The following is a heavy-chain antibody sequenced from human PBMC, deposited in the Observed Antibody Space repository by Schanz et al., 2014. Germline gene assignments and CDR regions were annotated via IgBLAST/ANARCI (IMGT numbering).Heavy chain of an antibody. D-gene: IGHD2-2*01. J-gene: IGHJ4*02. CDR1: GFTFSDYY. CDR2: IKQDGSER. CDR3: ERFQSPHQPFDY. V-gene: IGHV3-7*01. Sequence: VQLVESGGCLVKPGGSLRLSCAASGFTFSDYYMSWVRQAPGKGLEWVANIKQDGSERYYVDSVKGRFTISRDNAKNSLYLQMNSLRAEDTAVYYCERFQSPHQPFDYWGQGTLVTVSS.